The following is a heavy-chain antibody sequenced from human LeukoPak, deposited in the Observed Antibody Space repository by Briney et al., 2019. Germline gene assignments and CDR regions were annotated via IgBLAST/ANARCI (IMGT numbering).Heavy chain of an antibody. CDR3: ARGGLAGVVYRFDP. CDR2: ISYDGSNK. V-gene: IGHV3-30-3*01. J-gene: IGHJ5*02. Sequence: PGGSLRLSCAASGFTFSSYAMHWVRQAPGKGLEWVAVISYDGSNKYYADSVKGRFTISRDNSKNTLYLQMNSLRAEDAAVYYCARGGLAGVVYRFDPWGQGTLVTVSS. CDR1: GFTFSSYA. D-gene: IGHD3-10*01.